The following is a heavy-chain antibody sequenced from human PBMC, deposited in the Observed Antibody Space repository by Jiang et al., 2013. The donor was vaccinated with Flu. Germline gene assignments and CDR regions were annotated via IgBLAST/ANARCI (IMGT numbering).Heavy chain of an antibody. V-gene: IGHV1-69*04. CDR1: GGTFSSHA. J-gene: IGHJ6*02. D-gene: IGHD6-19*01. Sequence: EVKKPGSSVKVSCKASGGTFSSHAISWVRQAPGQGLEWMGGIIPILGIANYAQKFQGRVTITADKSTSTAYMELSSLRSEDTAVYYCARASGWSLNYYYGMDVWGQGTTVTVSS. CDR2: IIPILGIA. CDR3: ARASGWSLNYYYGMDV.